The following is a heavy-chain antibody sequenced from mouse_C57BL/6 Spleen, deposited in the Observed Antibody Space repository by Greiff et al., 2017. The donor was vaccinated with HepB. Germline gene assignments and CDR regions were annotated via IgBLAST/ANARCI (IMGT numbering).Heavy chain of an antibody. J-gene: IGHJ1*03. CDR2: ISYDGSN. V-gene: IGHV3-6*01. D-gene: IGHD1-1*01. Sequence: EVQLVESGPGLVKPSQSLSLTCSVTGYSITSGYYWNWIRQFPGNKLEWMGYISYDGSNNYNPSLKNRISITSDTSKNQFFLKLNSVTTEDTATYYCARGEDYVGYFDVWGTGTTVTVSS. CDR3: ARGEDYVGYFDV. CDR1: GYSITSGYY.